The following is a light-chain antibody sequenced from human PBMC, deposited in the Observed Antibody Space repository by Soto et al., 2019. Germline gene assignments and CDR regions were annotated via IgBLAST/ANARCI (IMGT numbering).Light chain of an antibody. Sequence: EIVLTQSPATMSLSPGERATLSCRASQSVSSYLAWYQQKPGQAPRLLIYDASNRATVIPARFSGSGSGTDFTLTISSLEPEDFAVYYCQRRSNWPPVTFGQGTKLEIK. V-gene: IGKV3-11*01. CDR1: QSVSSY. CDR2: DAS. CDR3: QRRSNWPPVT. J-gene: IGKJ2*01.